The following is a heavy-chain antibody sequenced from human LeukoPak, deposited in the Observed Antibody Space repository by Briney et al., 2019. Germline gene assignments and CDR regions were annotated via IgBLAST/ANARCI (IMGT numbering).Heavy chain of an antibody. CDR3: ARGAGGRRFDY. D-gene: IGHD1-14*01. CDR2: INHSGST. Sequence: PSETLSLTCAVYGGSFSGYYWSWIRQPPGKGLEWIGEINHSGSTNYNPSLKSRVTISVDTSKNQFSLKLSSVTAADTAVYYCARGAGGRRFDYWGQGTPVTVSS. J-gene: IGHJ4*02. V-gene: IGHV4-34*01. CDR1: GGSFSGYY.